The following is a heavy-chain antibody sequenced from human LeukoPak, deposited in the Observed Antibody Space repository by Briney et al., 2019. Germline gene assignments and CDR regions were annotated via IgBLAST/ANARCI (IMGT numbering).Heavy chain of an antibody. CDR1: GFTFSGYG. Sequence: PGGSLRLSCAASGFTFSGYGMHWVRQAPGKGLEWVAVIWYDGSNKYYADSVKGRFTISRDNSKNTLYLQMNSLRAEDTAVYYCARDYYGSGSPDYWGQGTLVTVSS. CDR3: ARDYYGSGSPDY. V-gene: IGHV3-33*01. D-gene: IGHD3-10*01. CDR2: IWYDGSNK. J-gene: IGHJ4*02.